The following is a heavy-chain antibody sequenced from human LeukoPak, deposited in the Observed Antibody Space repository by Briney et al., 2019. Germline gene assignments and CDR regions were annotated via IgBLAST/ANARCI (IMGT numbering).Heavy chain of an antibody. Sequence: GGSLRLSCAASGFTFSNYAMSWVRQTPGKGLEWVSAISGGDGTTYYADSVKGRFTISRDNSKNTLHLQMNSLRAEDTAVYYCAKTYDSSGYYGQHDYWGQGTLVTVSS. V-gene: IGHV3-23*01. CDR3: AKTYDSSGYYGQHDY. D-gene: IGHD3-22*01. J-gene: IGHJ4*02. CDR1: GFTFSNYA. CDR2: ISGGDGTT.